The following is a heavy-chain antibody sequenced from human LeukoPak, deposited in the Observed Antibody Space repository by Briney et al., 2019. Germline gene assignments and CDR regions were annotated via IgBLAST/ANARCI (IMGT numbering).Heavy chain of an antibody. CDR3: ARHKRAARLYYFDY. V-gene: IGHV4-59*08. CDR2: IYYSGST. Sequence: SETLSLTCTVSGGSISSYYWSWIRQPPGKGLEWIGYIYYSGSTNYNPSLKSQVTISVDTSKNQFSLKLSSVTAADTAVYYCARHKRAARLYYFDYWGQGTLVTVSS. D-gene: IGHD6-6*01. J-gene: IGHJ4*02. CDR1: GGSISSYY.